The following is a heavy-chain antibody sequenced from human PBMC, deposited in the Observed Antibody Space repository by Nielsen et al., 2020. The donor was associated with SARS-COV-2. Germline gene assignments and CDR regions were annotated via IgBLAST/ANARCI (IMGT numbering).Heavy chain of an antibody. CDR1: GFTFSSYW. CDR2: IKQDGSEK. J-gene: IGHJ5*02. Sequence: GESLKISCAASGFTFSSYWMSWVRQAPGKGLEWVANIKQDGSEKYYVDSVKGRFTISRDNAKNSLYLQMNSLRAEDTAVYHCARRYCSSTRCFGNKWFDPLGQGTLVTVSS. D-gene: IGHD2-2*01. V-gene: IGHV3-7*01. CDR3: ARRYCSSTRCFGNKWFDP.